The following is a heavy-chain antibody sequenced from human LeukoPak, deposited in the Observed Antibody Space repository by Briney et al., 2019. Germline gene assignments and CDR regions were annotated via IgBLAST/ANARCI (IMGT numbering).Heavy chain of an antibody. V-gene: IGHV5-51*01. J-gene: IGHJ4*02. Sequence: GESLKISFKGSGYRFTSYWIGWVRQMPGKGLEWMGIIYPDDSDTRYSPSFQGQVTISADKSISTAYLQWSSLKASDTAMYYCARRGGYGSGSYSFDYWGQGTLVTVSS. CDR2: IYPDDSDT. CDR3: ARRGGYGSGSYSFDY. D-gene: IGHD3-10*01. CDR1: GYRFTSYW.